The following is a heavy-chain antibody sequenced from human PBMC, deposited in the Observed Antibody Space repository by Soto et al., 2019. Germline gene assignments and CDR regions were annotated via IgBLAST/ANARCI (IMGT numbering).Heavy chain of an antibody. CDR2: ISSSGSFM. CDR3: ARDPPTGTTLDWADS. CDR1: GFSFSSDS. D-gene: IGHD1-7*01. V-gene: IGHV3-21*01. J-gene: IGHJ4*02. Sequence: PGGSLRLSCAASGFSFSSDSMGWVRQAPGKGLEWVSSISSSGSFMSYADSVKGRFTISRDNAKNSLYLQMSGLKDEDTAVYYCARDPPTGTTLDWADSWGQGTLVTVSS.